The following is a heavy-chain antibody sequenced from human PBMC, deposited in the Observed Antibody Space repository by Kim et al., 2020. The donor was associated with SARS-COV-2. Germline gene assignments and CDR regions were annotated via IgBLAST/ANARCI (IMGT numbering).Heavy chain of an antibody. D-gene: IGHD1-26*01. CDR3: ASGSYDNHYYYYGMDV. Sequence: ASVKVSCKASGYTFTSYDINWVRQATGQGLEWMGWMNPNSGNTGYAQKFQGRVTMTRNTSISTAYMELSSLRSEDTAVYYCASGSYDNHYYYYGMDVWGQGTTVTVSS. CDR2: MNPNSGNT. CDR1: GYTFTSYD. V-gene: IGHV1-8*01. J-gene: IGHJ6*02.